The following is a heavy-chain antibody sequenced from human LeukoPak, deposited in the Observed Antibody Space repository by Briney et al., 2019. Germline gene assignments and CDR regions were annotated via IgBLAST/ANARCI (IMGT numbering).Heavy chain of an antibody. CDR2: IIPIFGTA. CDR3: AKVAFEGYTSGWYAIDS. D-gene: IGHD6-19*01. V-gene: IGHV1-69*13. CDR1: GGTFSSYA. Sequence: SVKVSCKASGGTFSSYAISWVRQAPGQGLEWMGGIIPIFGTANYAQKFQGRVTITADESTSTAYMELSSLRSEDTAVYYCAKVAFEGYTSGWYAIDSWGQGTLVTVSS. J-gene: IGHJ4*02.